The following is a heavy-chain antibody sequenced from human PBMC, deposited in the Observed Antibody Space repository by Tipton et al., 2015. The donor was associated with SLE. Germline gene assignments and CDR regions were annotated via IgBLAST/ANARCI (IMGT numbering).Heavy chain of an antibody. CDR3: ATYHLRFLEWSDWIDY. D-gene: IGHD3-3*01. Sequence: SLRLSCAASGFTFSTYGMSWVRQAPGKGLEWVSGISGIGDNTYYAESVKGRFTISRDNSKSTLFLQMNSLRADDTAIYYCATYHLRFLEWSDWIDYWGQGTLVTVSS. V-gene: IGHV3-23*01. CDR1: GFTFSTYG. CDR2: ISGIGDNT. J-gene: IGHJ4*02.